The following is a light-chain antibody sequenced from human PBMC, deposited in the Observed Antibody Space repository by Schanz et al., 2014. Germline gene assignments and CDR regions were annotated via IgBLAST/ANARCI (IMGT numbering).Light chain of an antibody. V-gene: IGLV2-14*01. J-gene: IGLJ1*01. CDR2: DVS. Sequence: QSALTQPASVSGSPGQSITISCTATGSADGAFTYVSWYQQHPGKAPKLMIYDVSNRPSGVSNRFSGSKSDNTASLTVSGLQAEDEADYYCSSNGGVNIYVFGTGTKLTVL. CDR3: SSNGGVNIYV. CDR1: GSADGAFTY.